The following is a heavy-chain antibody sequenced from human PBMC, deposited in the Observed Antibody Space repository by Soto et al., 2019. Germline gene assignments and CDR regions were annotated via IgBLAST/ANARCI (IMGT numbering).Heavy chain of an antibody. Sequence: PSETLSLTCAVYGGSFSGYYWSWIRQPPGKGLEWIGEINHSGSTNYNPSLKSRVTIPVDTSKNQFSLKLSSVTAADTAVYYCARNSPLYDILTGYAVYYYYYYMDVWGKGTTVTVSS. V-gene: IGHV4-34*01. CDR2: INHSGST. CDR3: ARNSPLYDILTGYAVYYYYYYMDV. D-gene: IGHD3-9*01. J-gene: IGHJ6*03. CDR1: GGSFSGYY.